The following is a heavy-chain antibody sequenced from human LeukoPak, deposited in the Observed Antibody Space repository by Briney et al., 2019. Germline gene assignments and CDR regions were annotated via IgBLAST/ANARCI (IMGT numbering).Heavy chain of an antibody. CDR1: GDSISSYY. Sequence: SETLSLTCTFSGDSISSYYWSWIRQPPGKGLEWIGYIYYSGSTYYNPSLKSRVTISVDTSKNQFSLKLSSVTAADTAVYYCARGPGGYFDYWGQGTLVTVSS. CDR2: IYYSGST. V-gene: IGHV4-59*12. J-gene: IGHJ4*02. CDR3: ARGPGGYFDY.